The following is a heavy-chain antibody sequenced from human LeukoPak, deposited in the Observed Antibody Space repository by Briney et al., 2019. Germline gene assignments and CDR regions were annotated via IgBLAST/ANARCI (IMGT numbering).Heavy chain of an antibody. V-gene: IGHV6-1*01. CDR2: TYYRSKWCN. CDR1: GDSVSSNSAT. CDR3: ARSGNSRFDY. Sequence: SQTLSLTCDISGDSVSSNSATWNWIRQSPSRGLEWLGRTYYRSKWCNDYAVSVKSRITIHPDISKNQFSLQLYSVTPEDTAVYYCARSGNSRFDYWGQGTLVTVSS. D-gene: IGHD4-23*01. J-gene: IGHJ4*02.